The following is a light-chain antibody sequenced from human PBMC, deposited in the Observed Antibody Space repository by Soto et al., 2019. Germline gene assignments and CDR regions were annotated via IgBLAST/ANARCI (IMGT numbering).Light chain of an antibody. V-gene: IGKV3-11*01. CDR3: QQRTNWPPT. CDR2: SAS. CDR1: QSVRND. Sequence: EIVLTQSPATLYLSPGERATLSCRASQSVRNDLVWYHQKPGQAPRVLIYSASNMATGIPARFSGSGSGTDFTLTISSLEPEDFSVYYCQQRTNWPPTFGGGTKVEMK. J-gene: IGKJ4*01.